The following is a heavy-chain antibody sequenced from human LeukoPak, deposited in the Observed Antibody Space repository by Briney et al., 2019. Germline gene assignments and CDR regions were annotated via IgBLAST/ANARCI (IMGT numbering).Heavy chain of an antibody. CDR1: GYSISSGYF. CDR2: IFHSGAT. CDR3: ARSGYSSGWYFDY. D-gene: IGHD6-19*01. Sequence: SETLSLTCAVSGYSISSGYFWGWIRQPPGKGLEWIGSIFHSGATHYNPSLKSRVTISVDTSKNQFSLKLSSVTAVDTAVYYCARSGYSSGWYFDYWGQGTLVTVSS. V-gene: IGHV4-38-2*01. J-gene: IGHJ4*02.